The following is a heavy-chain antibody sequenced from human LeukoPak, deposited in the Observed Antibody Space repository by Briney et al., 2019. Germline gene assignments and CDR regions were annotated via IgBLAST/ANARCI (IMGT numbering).Heavy chain of an antibody. D-gene: IGHD3-22*01. CDR1: GFSVSSNY. J-gene: IGHJ4*02. Sequence: GGSLSLPCAVSGFSVSSNYMRWVRQAPRGGGEWVSVVYNGGSKYYADSVKDSFTTSRDNSTNTLYLQMNSLKAEATTVYYCARRTYYYDSSGRRRQSFDYWGQGTLVTVSS. CDR2: VYNGGSK. CDR3: ARRTYYYDSSGRRRQSFDY. V-gene: IGHV3-66*04.